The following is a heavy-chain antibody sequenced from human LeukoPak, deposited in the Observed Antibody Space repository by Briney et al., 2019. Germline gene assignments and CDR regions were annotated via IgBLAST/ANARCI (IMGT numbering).Heavy chain of an antibody. CDR2: INPNSGGT. CDR1: GYTFTGYY. Sequence: ASVKVSCKASGYTFTGYYMHWVRQAPGQGLEWMGWINPNSGGTNYAQKFQGRVTMTRDTSISTAYMELSRLRSDDTAVYYCARDYYGSGMYMDVWGKGTTVAVSS. V-gene: IGHV1-2*02. D-gene: IGHD3-10*01. CDR3: ARDYYGSGMYMDV. J-gene: IGHJ6*03.